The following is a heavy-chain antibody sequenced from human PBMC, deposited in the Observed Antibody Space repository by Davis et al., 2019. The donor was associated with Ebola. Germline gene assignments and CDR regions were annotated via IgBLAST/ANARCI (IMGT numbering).Heavy chain of an antibody. CDR1: GFTFSSYS. D-gene: IGHD3-10*01. J-gene: IGHJ4*02. CDR2: ISSSSSYI. V-gene: IGHV3-21*01. CDR3: ARATYYYGSGSYPFDY. Sequence: GGSLRLSCAASGFTFSSYSMNWVRQAPGKGLEWVSSISSSSSYIYYADSVKGRFTISRDNAKNSLYLQMNSLRAEDTAVYYCARATYYYGSGSYPFDYWGQGTLVPSPQ.